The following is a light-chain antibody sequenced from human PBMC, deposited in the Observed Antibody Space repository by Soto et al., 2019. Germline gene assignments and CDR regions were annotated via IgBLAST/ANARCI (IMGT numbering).Light chain of an antibody. CDR2: DNQ. J-gene: IGLJ2*01. CDR3: AAWDDSLNGPL. V-gene: IGLV1-51*01. CDR1: SSNVGKNF. Sequence: QSVLTQPPSVSAAPGQKVTISCSGSSSNVGKNFVSWYQHVPGKAPKLLIYDNQKRPSGIPDRFSASKSGTSASLAISGLQSEDEADYYCAAWDDSLNGPLFGGGTKLTVL.